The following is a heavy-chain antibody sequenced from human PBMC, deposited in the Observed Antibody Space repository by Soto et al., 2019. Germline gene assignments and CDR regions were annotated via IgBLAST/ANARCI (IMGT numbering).Heavy chain of an antibody. J-gene: IGHJ4*02. Sequence: PGGSLRLSCVDSGFTFSNAWMNWVRQAPGKGLEWVGRIKSKTDGGTTDYAAPVKGRFIISRDDSKKTLYLQMNSLKNEDTGVYYCATGIAGSYAYWGPGTLVTVSS. D-gene: IGHD1-26*01. CDR2: IKSKTDGGTT. CDR1: GFTFSNAW. CDR3: ATGIAGSYAY. V-gene: IGHV3-15*07.